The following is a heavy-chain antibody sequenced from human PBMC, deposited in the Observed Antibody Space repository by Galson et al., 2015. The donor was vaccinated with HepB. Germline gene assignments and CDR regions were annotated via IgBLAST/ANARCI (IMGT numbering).Heavy chain of an antibody. D-gene: IGHD6-13*01. CDR1: GGTFSSYT. CDR2: IIPILGIA. Sequence: SVKVSCKASGGTFSSYTISWVRQAPGQGLEWMGRIIPILGIANYAQKLQGRVTITADKSTSTAYMELSSLRSEDTAVYYCARETGIAAAGLSWGQGTLVTVSS. CDR3: ARETGIAAAGLS. V-gene: IGHV1-69*04. J-gene: IGHJ5*02.